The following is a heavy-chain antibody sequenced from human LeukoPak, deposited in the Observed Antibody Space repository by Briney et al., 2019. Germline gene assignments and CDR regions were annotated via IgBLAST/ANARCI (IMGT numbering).Heavy chain of an antibody. V-gene: IGHV4-30-2*01. CDR3: ARVTIRDAFDI. J-gene: IGHJ3*02. D-gene: IGHD3-3*01. CDR2: ISHSGTT. CDR1: GGSISSGGYS. Sequence: SETLSLTCAVSGGSISSGGYSWSWVRQPPGRGLEWLGYISHSGTTYYTPSLKSRVTISLDRSKNQFSLKLSSVTAADTAVYYCARVTIRDAFDIWGQGTMVTVSS.